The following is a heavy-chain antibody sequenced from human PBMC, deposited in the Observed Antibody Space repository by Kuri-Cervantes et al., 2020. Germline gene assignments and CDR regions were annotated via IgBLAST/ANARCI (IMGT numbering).Heavy chain of an antibody. CDR2: ISGNGANT. V-gene: IGHV3-23*01. Sequence: GESLKISCAASGFTFSRHWMHWVRQAPGKGLEWVSGISGNGANTYYADSVKGRFAISRDTSRRTIYLQIQSLRAEDTAVYYCAKVGYWGRGTQVTVSS. J-gene: IGHJ4*02. D-gene: IGHD3-22*01. CDR1: GFTFSRHW. CDR3: AKVGY.